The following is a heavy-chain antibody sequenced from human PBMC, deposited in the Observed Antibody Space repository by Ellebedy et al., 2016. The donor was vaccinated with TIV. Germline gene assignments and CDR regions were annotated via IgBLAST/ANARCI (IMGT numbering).Heavy chain of an antibody. CDR1: GFTLSGYW. J-gene: IGHJ4*02. CDR2: INTDGRST. Sequence: GESLKISCAASGFTLSGYWIHWVRQVPGKGLVWLSRINTDGRSTSYAGSVEGRFTISRDNAKKTVYLEMNNLRAEDTAVYYCARESVRYFDCDYWGQGTLVTVSS. D-gene: IGHD3-9*01. V-gene: IGHV3-74*01. CDR3: ARESVRYFDCDY.